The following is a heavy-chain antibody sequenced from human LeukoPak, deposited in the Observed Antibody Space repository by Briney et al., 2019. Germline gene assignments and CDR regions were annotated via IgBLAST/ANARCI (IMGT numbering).Heavy chain of an antibody. D-gene: IGHD6-6*01. J-gene: IGHJ5*02. V-gene: IGHV1-2*02. CDR1: GYTFTGYY. CDR3: ARVRIAARRGPYNWFDP. CDR2: INPNSGGT. Sequence: ASAKVSCKASGYTFTGYYMHWVRQAPGQGLEWMGWINPNSGGTNYAQKFQGRVTMTRDTSISTAYMELSRLRSDDTAVYYCARVRIAARRGPYNWFDPWGQGTLVTVSS.